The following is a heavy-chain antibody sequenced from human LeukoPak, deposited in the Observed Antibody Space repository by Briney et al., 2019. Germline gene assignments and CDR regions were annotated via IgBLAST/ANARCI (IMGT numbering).Heavy chain of an antibody. CDR1: GFTFSNYA. V-gene: IGHV3-23*01. Sequence: GGSLRLSCAASGFTFSNYAMSWVRQVQGRGLEWVSVITSSGGDTYYADSVKGRFTISRDSSKNTLYLQLNSLRAEDTAVYYCAKVPASRWFFDYWGQGTLVTVSS. J-gene: IGHJ4*02. CDR2: ITSSGGDT. D-gene: IGHD2-15*01. CDR3: AKVPASRWFFDY.